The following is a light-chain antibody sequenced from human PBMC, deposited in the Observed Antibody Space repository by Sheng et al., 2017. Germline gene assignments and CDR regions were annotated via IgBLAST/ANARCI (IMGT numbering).Light chain of an antibody. J-gene: IGKJ4*01. V-gene: IGKV1-5*03. CDR2: KAS. Sequence: DIQMTQSPSTLSASVGDRVTITCRASQSVRSGLAWYQQKPGRAPNLLIYKASSLESGVPSRFSGSGSGTEFTLTISSLQAEDVAVYSCQQYYSPRLTFGGGPRWR. CDR1: QSVRSG. CDR3: QQYYSPRLT.